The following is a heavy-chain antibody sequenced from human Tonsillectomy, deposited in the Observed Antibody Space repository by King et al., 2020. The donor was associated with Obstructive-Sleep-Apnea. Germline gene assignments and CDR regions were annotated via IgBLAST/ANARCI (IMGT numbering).Heavy chain of an antibody. CDR2: INTNTGNP. D-gene: IGHD3-16*01. J-gene: IGHJ4*02. Sequence: VQLVQSGSELKKPGASVKVSCQASGYTISSYPMNWVRQAPGQGLEWMGWINTNTGNPTYAQGFTGRFVFSLDTPVSTASLQISSLKAEDTAVYYCAISGNTYAFDSWGQGTLVTVSS. V-gene: IGHV7-4-1*02. CDR1: GYTISSYP. CDR3: AISGNTYAFDS.